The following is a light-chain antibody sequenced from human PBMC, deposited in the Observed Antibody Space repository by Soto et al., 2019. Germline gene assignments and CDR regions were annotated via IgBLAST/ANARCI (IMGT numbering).Light chain of an antibody. V-gene: IGKV1-39*01. Sequence: DIQMTQSPSSLSSSLGDRVTITWGATQTISTILNWYQHKPGKAPNLLIYAASSLQSGVPSRFSGSGSGTDFTLTISSLQPEDFATYYCQQSYSTPHTFGQGTRLEIK. J-gene: IGKJ5*01. CDR1: QTISTI. CDR2: AAS. CDR3: QQSYSTPHT.